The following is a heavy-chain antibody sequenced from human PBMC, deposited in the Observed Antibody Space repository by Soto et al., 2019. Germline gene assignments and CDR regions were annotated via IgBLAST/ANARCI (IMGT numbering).Heavy chain of an antibody. CDR2: TFSVVST. V-gene: IGHV3-53*01. D-gene: IGHD4-4*01. J-gene: IGHJ4*02. CDR3: ARGPHYSNLDY. CDR1: GFTVSRNY. Sequence: GGSLRLSCAASGFTVSRNYMSWVRQAPGKGLEWVSFTFSVVSTYYADSVKGRFTFSRDNSKNTLYLQMNSLRAEDTAVYYCARGPHYSNLDYWGQGTLVTVS.